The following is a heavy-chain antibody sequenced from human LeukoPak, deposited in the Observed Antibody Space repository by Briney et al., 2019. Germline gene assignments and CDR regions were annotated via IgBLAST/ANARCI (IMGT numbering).Heavy chain of an antibody. CDR2: ISSSGSTI. V-gene: IGHV3-11*04. CDR3: ARRDSGSVPGTSYYYYMDV. Sequence: GGSLRLSCAASGFTFSDYYMSWIRQAPGKGLEWVSYISSSGSTIYYADSVKGRFTISRDNAKNSLYLQMNSLRAEDTAVYYCARRDSGSVPGTSYYYYMDVWGKGTTVTVSS. CDR1: GFTFSDYY. J-gene: IGHJ6*03. D-gene: IGHD1-26*01.